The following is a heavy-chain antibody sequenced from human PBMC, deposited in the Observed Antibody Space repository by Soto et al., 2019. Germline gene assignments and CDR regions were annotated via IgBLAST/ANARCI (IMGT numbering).Heavy chain of an antibody. CDR2: INPNGGST. Sequence: QVQLVQPGAEVKKPGASVKFSCKASGYIFTNFYIHWVRQAPGQGLEWIGIINPNGGSTNYAQNFQGRVTMTRDTATGTIYMDLSSLRSEDTAVYYCTRGLASGDYWGQGNLITVSS. CDR1: GYIFTNFY. V-gene: IGHV1-46*03. J-gene: IGHJ4*02. D-gene: IGHD6-6*01. CDR3: TRGLASGDY.